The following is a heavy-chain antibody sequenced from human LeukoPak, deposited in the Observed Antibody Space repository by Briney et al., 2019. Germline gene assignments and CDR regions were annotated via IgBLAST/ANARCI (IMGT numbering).Heavy chain of an antibody. Sequence: ASVKVSCKASGYIFTTYGITWVRQAPGQGLEWRGGISSYNGNTNYAQNLRARVTMTTDTSTSTAYMELRSLRSDDTAIYYCARDGHSSSWPYYFDYWGQGTLVTVSS. CDR3: ARDGHSSSWPYYFDY. CDR2: ISSYNGNT. J-gene: IGHJ4*02. CDR1: GYIFTTYG. D-gene: IGHD6-13*01. V-gene: IGHV1-18*01.